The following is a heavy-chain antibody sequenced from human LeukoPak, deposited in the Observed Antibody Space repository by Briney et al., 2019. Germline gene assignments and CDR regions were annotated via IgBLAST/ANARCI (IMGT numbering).Heavy chain of an antibody. J-gene: IGHJ4*02. V-gene: IGHV3-11*01. CDR2: ISSNGTNM. Sequence: PGGSLRLSCAASGFTFSDYYMNWIRQAPGKGLEWVSYISSNGTNMYYADSVKGRFTISRDNSKNTLYLQMNSLRAEDTAVYYCAKDGHSTDWGQGTLVTVSS. CDR3: AKDGHSTD. D-gene: IGHD4-17*01. CDR1: GFTFSDYY.